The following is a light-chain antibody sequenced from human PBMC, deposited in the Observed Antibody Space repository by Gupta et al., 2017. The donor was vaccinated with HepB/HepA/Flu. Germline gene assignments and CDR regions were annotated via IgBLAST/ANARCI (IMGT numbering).Light chain of an antibody. CDR3: QQDDNWPLT. Sequence: TQSPIILSVSPGDRVTLSCRASQHVGTNLAWYQQKVGQAPRLLVYGASSRATSIPARFIGSGSETEFSLIINSLQSEDFALYFCQQDDNWPLTFGGGTRVE. V-gene: IGKV3-15*01. J-gene: IGKJ4*01. CDR1: QHVGTN. CDR2: GAS.